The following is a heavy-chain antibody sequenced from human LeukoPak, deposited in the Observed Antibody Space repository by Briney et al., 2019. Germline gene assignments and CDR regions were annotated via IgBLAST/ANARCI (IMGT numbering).Heavy chain of an antibody. Sequence: GGSQRLFCIASVFPQCIWPTRGPRQAPGKGLEWVSVISGSGGSTYYADSVKGRFTISRDNSKNTLYVKINSLRAEDTVVYNCARAEKAAGTRAPWGYWGQGNLVTVSS. CDR1: VFPQCIWP. V-gene: IGHV3-23*01. D-gene: IGHD6-13*01. J-gene: IGHJ4*02. CDR2: ISGSGGST. CDR3: ARAEKAAGTRAPWGY.